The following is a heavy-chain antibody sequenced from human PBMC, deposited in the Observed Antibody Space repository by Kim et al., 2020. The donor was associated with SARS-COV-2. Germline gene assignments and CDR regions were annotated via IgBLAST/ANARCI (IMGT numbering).Heavy chain of an antibody. CDR3: AKDLRGADAPMIVGYYYYYYGMDV. Sequence: GGSLRLSGAASGFTFSSYGMHWVRQAPGKGLEWVAVISYDGSNKYYADSVKGRFTISRDNSKNTLYLQMNSLRAEDTAVYYCAKDLRGADAPMIVGYYYYYYGMDVWGQGTTVTVSS. D-gene: IGHD3-22*01. J-gene: IGHJ6*02. CDR1: GFTFSSYG. V-gene: IGHV3-30*18. CDR2: ISYDGSNK.